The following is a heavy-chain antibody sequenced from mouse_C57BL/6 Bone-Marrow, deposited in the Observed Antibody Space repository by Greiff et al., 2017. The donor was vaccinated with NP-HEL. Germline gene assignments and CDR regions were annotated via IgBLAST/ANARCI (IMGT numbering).Heavy chain of an antibody. J-gene: IGHJ2*01. CDR2: INPNNGGT. CDR3: ASEDFDY. V-gene: IGHV1-18*01. Sequence: VHVKQSGPELVKPGASVKISCKASGYTFTDYNMDWVKQSHGKSLEWIGDINPNNGGTIYNQKFKGKATLTVDKSSSTAYMELSSLTSEDTAVYYCASEDFDYWGRGTTLTVTS. CDR1: GYTFTDYN.